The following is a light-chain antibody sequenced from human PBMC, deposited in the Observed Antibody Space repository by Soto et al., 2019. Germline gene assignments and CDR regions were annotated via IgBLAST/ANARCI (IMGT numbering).Light chain of an antibody. CDR2: GAS. CDR1: ESVSSN. CDR3: QQYFNWPPYT. J-gene: IGKJ2*01. Sequence: EIVLAQSPSTLSLSPLDRSTLSCRASESVSSNVAWYQQKPGQTPRLLIYGASTRATGVPPRFSGSRSGTEFTLTISSLQSEDFAVYYCQQYFNWPPYTFGQGTKVDIK. V-gene: IGKV3-15*01.